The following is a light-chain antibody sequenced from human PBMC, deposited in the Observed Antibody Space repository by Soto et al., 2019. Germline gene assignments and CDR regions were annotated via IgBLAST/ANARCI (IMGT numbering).Light chain of an antibody. J-gene: IGKJ3*01. CDR3: QQRSNWPKFT. Sequence: EIVLTQSPAALSLSPRERATLSCRASQSVSSYFAWYHQKPGQAPRLLIYDASNRATGIPARFSGSRSGTDFTLTISSLEPEDFAAYYCQQRSNWPKFTFGPGTKVDIK. V-gene: IGKV3-11*01. CDR2: DAS. CDR1: QSVSSY.